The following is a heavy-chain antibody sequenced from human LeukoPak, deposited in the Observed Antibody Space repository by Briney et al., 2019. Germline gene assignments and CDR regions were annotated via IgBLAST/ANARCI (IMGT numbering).Heavy chain of an antibody. D-gene: IGHD7-27*01. CDR1: GFTFSSYW. J-gene: IGHJ4*02. V-gene: IGHV3-7*03. Sequence: PGGSLRLSCAASGFTFSSYWLSWVRQAPGKGLEWVATMSPDGTQKYYVDSVEGRFAVSRDNARNSLYLQMNSLRAEDTAVYYCAKDGGLWVSAHWGDSWGRGTLVTVSS. CDR3: AKDGGLWVSAHWGDS. CDR2: MSPDGTQK.